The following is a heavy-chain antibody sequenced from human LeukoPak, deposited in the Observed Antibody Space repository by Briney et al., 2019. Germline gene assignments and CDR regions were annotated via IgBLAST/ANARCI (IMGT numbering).Heavy chain of an antibody. CDR3: ARDTAAAY. V-gene: IGHV3-30*02. J-gene: IGHJ4*02. CDR1: GFSFSTYG. D-gene: IGHD6-25*01. CDR2: IRHDASSQ. Sequence: QPGGSLRLSCAASGFSFSTYGMHWVRQAPGKGLEWVAFIRHDASSQYYADSVKGRFTISRDNSKNTLYLQMNSLRAEDTAVYYCARDTAAAYWGQGTLVTVSS.